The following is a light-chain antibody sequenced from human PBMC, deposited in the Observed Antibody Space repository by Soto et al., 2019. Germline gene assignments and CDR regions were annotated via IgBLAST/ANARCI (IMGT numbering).Light chain of an antibody. J-gene: IGKJ5*01. Sequence: VVTQSPPTLSLSPGERATLXWRTSLSVSSYLAWYQQKPGQAPRLLIYDASNRATGIPARFTGSGSGTDFNLTISTLEPEDFAVYYCQQRQYWPPITFGQGTRLEIK. CDR2: DAS. V-gene: IGKV3-11*01. CDR1: LSVSSY. CDR3: QQRQYWPPIT.